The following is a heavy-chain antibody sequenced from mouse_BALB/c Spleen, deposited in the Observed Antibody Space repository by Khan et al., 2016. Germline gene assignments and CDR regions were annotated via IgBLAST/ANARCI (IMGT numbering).Heavy chain of an antibody. CDR1: GFTFSSYT. J-gene: IGHJ1*01. CDR3: ATHLLRSWYLDV. V-gene: IGHV5-12-2*01. CDR2: ISNGGGST. D-gene: IGHD1-1*01. Sequence: EVELVESGGGLVQPGGSLKLSCAASGFTFSSYTMSWVRQTPEKRLEWVAYISNGGGSTYYPDTVKGRFTISRDNAKNTLYLQMSSLKSEDTAMYYCATHLLRSWYLDVWGAGTTVTVSS.